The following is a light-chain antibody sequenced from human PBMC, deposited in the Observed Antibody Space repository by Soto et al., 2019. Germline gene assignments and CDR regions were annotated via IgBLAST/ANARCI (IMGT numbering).Light chain of an antibody. J-gene: IGLJ1*01. CDR2: DVS. CDR3: SSYTTSNTRQIV. V-gene: IGLV2-14*03. CDR1: SSDVGGYNY. Sequence: SALTQPSSLSGAPGQSITISCPGTSSDVGGYNYVSWYQHHPGKAPKLMIYDVSNRPSGVSNRFSGSKSGNTASLTISGLQPEDEADYYCSSYTTSNTRQIVFGTGTKVTVL.